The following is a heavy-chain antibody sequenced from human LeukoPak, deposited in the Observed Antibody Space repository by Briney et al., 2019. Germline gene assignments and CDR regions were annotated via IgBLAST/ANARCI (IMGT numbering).Heavy chain of an antibody. Sequence: SETLSLTCTVSGGSIGTYYWSWIRQSPGKGLEWIGYIYVTGTRYNPYLQSRVTISVDRSRNQFFLKMSSVTAADTAVYYCARHIGGGIEDMDVWGKGTTVTVSS. CDR3: ARHIGGGIEDMDV. CDR2: IYVTGT. V-gene: IGHV4-59*08. D-gene: IGHD3-16*02. CDR1: GGSIGTYY. J-gene: IGHJ6*03.